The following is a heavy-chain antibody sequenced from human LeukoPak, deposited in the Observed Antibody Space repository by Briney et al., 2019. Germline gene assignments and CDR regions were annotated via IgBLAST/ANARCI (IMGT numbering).Heavy chain of an antibody. D-gene: IGHD5-12*01. J-gene: IGHJ4*02. CDR2: IKQDGSEK. Sequence: GGSLRLSCAASGFTFSNYWMSWVRQAPGKGLEWVANIKQDGSEKLYVDSLKGRFTISRDNAKNSLYLQMSSLRAEDTDVYYCATLGAYDRFDSWGQGTLVTVSS. V-gene: IGHV3-7*05. CDR1: GFTFSNYW. CDR3: ATLGAYDRFDS.